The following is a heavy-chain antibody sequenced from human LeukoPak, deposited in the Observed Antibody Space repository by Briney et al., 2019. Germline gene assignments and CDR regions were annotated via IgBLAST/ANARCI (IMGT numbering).Heavy chain of an antibody. CDR1: VGSITSSSYY. J-gene: IGHJ5*02. D-gene: IGHD2-15*01. CDR2: IYYSGST. Sequence: PSETLSLTCTFSVGSITSSSYYWGWIRQPPGKGLGWMGGIYYSGSTYYNPSLKSRVTISVDTSKNQFSLKLSSVTAADAAVYYCARESLFYCSGGSCYSPNWFDPWGQGTLVTVSS. V-gene: IGHV4-39*07. CDR3: ARESLFYCSGGSCYSPNWFDP.